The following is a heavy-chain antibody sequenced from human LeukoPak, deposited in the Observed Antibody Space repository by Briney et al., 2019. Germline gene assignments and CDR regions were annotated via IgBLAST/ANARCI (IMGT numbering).Heavy chain of an antibody. Sequence: SETPSLTCTVSGGSISSSSYYWGWPRQPPGKGLEWIGSIYYSGSTYYNPSLKSRVTISVDTSKNQFSLKLSSVTAADTAVYYCANERIAVASLDYWGQGTLVTVSS. CDR1: GGSISSSSYY. D-gene: IGHD6-19*01. V-gene: IGHV4-39*05. J-gene: IGHJ4*02. CDR2: IYYSGST. CDR3: ANERIAVASLDY.